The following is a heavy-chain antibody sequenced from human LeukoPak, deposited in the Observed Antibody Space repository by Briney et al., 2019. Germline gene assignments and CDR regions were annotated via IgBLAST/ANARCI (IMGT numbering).Heavy chain of an antibody. CDR3: ARAKTYGSGRFH. J-gene: IGHJ4*02. D-gene: IGHD3-10*01. CDR2: IYHIGST. Sequence: SETLSLTCAVSGGSIRSSNWWSWVRQPPGKGLEWIGEIYHIGSTNYNPSLKSRFTISVDTSKNKFSLKLSSVTAEDRALYYCARAKTYGSGRFHWGQGTLVTVSS. CDR1: GGSIRSSNW. V-gene: IGHV4-4*02.